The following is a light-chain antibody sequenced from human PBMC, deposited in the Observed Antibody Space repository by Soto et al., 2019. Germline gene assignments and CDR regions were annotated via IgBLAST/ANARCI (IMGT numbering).Light chain of an antibody. CDR1: QSVSGNY. Sequence: EIVLTQSPGTLSLSPGERATLSCRVSQSVSGNYLAWYQQKPGQAPRLLFYGASSRATDIPDSFSASGSGTDFTLTISRLEPEDVAVYYCQQYGSSFTFGQGTKLEIK. J-gene: IGKJ2*01. V-gene: IGKV3-20*01. CDR2: GAS. CDR3: QQYGSSFT.